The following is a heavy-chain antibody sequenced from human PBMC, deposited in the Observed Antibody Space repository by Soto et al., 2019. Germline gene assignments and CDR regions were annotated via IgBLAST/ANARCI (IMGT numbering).Heavy chain of an antibody. CDR2: ISGSGLYT. J-gene: IGHJ2*01. Sequence: EVQLLESGGGFVQPGGSLRLSCAASGFTFSSFAMSWVRQAPGKGLEWISVISGSGLYTYYADSVKGRFTVSRDNSKNTLYLQMNSLRADDTAVYYCAKKGSPSENHVNGYFDLWGRGTLVAVSS. CDR1: GFTFSSFA. V-gene: IGHV3-23*01. CDR3: AKKGSPSENHVNGYFDL.